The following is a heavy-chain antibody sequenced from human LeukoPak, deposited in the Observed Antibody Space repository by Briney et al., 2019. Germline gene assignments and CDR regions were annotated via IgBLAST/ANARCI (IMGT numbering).Heavy chain of an antibody. CDR1: GFTFSSYA. Sequence: GGSLRLSCAASGFTFSSYAMHWVRQAPGKGLKWVAVIADDGSNKYYADSVKGRFTISRDNSNNTLYLQMNSLRAEDTAVYYCARGQYYDFWSGYYISYGMDVWGQGTTVTVSS. J-gene: IGHJ6*02. V-gene: IGHV3-30*04. D-gene: IGHD3-3*01. CDR2: IADDGSNK. CDR3: ARGQYYDFWSGYYISYGMDV.